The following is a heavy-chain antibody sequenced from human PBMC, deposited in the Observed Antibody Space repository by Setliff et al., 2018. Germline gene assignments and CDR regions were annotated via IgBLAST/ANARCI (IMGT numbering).Heavy chain of an antibody. Sequence: SETLSLTCTVSGGSISSGSHYWSWIRQPAGKGLEWIGRIYASGSANYNPSLKSRVTISVDMSKNQFSLKLSSVTAADTAIYFCARAVDSSGYFPFWYFDLWGRGALVTVSS. V-gene: IGHV4-61*02. D-gene: IGHD3-22*01. CDR1: GGSISSGSHY. J-gene: IGHJ2*01. CDR2: IYASGSA. CDR3: ARAVDSSGYFPFWYFDL.